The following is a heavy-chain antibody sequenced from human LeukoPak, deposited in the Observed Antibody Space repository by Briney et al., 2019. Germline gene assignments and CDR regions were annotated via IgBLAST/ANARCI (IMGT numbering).Heavy chain of an antibody. CDR2: IYYSGST. D-gene: IGHD3-10*01. V-gene: IGHV4-59*01. CDR3: ARGGGDQDYFDS. J-gene: IGHJ4*02. Sequence: PSETLSLTCSVSGGSISSYYWSWIRQPPGKGLEWIGYIYYSGSTNYNPSLKSRVTISVDTSKNQFSLKLSSVTAADTAVYYCARGGGDQDYFDSWGQGTLVTVSS. CDR1: GGSISSYY.